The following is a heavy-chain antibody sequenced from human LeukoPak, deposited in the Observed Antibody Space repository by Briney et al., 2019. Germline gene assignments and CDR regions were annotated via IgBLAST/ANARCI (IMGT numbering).Heavy chain of an antibody. J-gene: IGHJ5*02. Sequence: NPSETLSLTCTVSGGSISSYYWSWIRQPAGKGLEWIGRIYTSGSTNYNPSLKSRVTISVDTSKNQFSLKLSSVTAADTAVYYCAGGTVENWFGPWGQGTLVTVSS. V-gene: IGHV4-4*07. CDR2: IYTSGST. CDR1: GGSISSYY. CDR3: AGGTVENWFGP. D-gene: IGHD3-16*01.